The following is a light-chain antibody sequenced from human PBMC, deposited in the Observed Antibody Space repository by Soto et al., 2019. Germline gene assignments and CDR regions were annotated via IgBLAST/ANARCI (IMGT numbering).Light chain of an antibody. Sequence: DIQMNQSPSTLSASVGDRVTITCRASQSISSWLAWYQQKPGKAPKILIYKASNLESGVPSRFSGSGSGTEFTLTISSLQPDDFATYYCQQYNSYPLTFGGGTKVEIK. CDR2: KAS. CDR1: QSISSW. V-gene: IGKV1-5*03. CDR3: QQYNSYPLT. J-gene: IGKJ4*01.